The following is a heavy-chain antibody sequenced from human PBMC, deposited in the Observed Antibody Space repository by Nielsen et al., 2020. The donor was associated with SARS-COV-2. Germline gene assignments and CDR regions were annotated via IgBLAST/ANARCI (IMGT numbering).Heavy chain of an antibody. CDR3: ASLYDYGMDV. CDR1: GFTFSSYA. J-gene: IGHJ6*02. CDR2: ISYDGSNK. V-gene: IGHV3-30*04. D-gene: IGHD2/OR15-2a*01. Sequence: GESLKISCAASGFTFSSYAMHWVRQAPGKGLEWVAVISYDGSNKYYADSVKGRFTISRDNSKNTLYLQMNSLRAEDTAVYYCASLYDYGMDVWGQGTTVTVSS.